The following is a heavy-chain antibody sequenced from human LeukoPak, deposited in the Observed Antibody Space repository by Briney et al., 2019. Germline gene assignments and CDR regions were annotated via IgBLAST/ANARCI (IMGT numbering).Heavy chain of an antibody. D-gene: IGHD3-22*01. CDR2: IYSGGST. CDR1: GFTVSSNY. Sequence: GGSLRLSCAASGFTVSSNYMSWVRQAPGKGLEWVSVIYSGGSTYYADSVKGRFTISRHNSKNTLYLQMNSLRAEDMAVYYCARDRYHYYDSSQIYYCGMDVWGQGTTVTVSS. J-gene: IGHJ6*02. CDR3: ARDRYHYYDSSQIYYCGMDV. V-gene: IGHV3-53*04.